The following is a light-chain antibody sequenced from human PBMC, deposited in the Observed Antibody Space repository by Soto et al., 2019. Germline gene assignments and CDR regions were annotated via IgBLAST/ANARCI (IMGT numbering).Light chain of an antibody. Sequence: QSFLTQPASVSGSPGRSIAIFCPGTRSDVGAYNYVSWYQQHPGKATKLMISEVTNRPSGVSDRFSGSKSGNTASLTISGLQAEDEADYYCRSFTSRFTFVFGTGTKVTVL. J-gene: IGLJ1*01. CDR3: RSFTSRFTFV. CDR1: RSDVGAYNY. V-gene: IGLV2-14*01. CDR2: EVT.